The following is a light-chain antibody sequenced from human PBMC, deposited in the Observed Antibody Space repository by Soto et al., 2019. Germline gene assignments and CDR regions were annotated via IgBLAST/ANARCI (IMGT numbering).Light chain of an antibody. CDR2: GTS. CDR1: QSVSSN. V-gene: IGKV3-15*01. Sequence: EIVMTQSPATLSESPGERATLSCRACQSVSSNLAWYQQKRGQAPRLLIYGTSTRATGIPARFSGSGSGTEFTLTIRSLQSEDFAVSYCQQYNKWPLTFGGGTKVEIK. J-gene: IGKJ4*01. CDR3: QQYNKWPLT.